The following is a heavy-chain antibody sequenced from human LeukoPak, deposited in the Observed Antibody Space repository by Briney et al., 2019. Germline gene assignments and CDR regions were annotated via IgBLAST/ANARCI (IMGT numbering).Heavy chain of an antibody. CDR1: GFTFSSHW. J-gene: IGHJ6*04. CDR2: ISSSGSTI. D-gene: IGHD3-10*02. Sequence: GGSLRLSCAASGFTFSSHWMSWVRQAPGKGLEWVSYISSSGSTIYYADSVKGRFTISRDNAKNSLYLQMNSLRAEDTAVYYCAELGITMIGGVWGKGTTVTISS. V-gene: IGHV3-48*03. CDR3: AELGITMIGGV.